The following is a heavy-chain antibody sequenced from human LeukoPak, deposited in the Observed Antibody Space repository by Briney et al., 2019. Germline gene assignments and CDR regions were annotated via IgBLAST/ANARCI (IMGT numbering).Heavy chain of an antibody. CDR2: IVSSGNVT. CDR3: AKARIRMPAFDF. Sequence: PGGSLRLSCAASGFTFSSYNMNWVRQAPGKGLEWVSTIVSSGNVTYYGDSVKGRFTISRDNSKNTLYLQMNSLRAEDTAAYYCAKARIRMPAFDFWGRGTMVTVSS. CDR1: GFTFSSYN. J-gene: IGHJ3*01. V-gene: IGHV3-23*01. D-gene: IGHD2-15*01.